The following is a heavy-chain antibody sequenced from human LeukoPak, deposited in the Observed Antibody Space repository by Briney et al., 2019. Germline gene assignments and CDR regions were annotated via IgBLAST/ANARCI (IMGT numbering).Heavy chain of an antibody. CDR3: AKGWWLRDYFDY. V-gene: IGHV3-23*01. D-gene: IGHD5-12*01. Sequence: GGSLRLSCAVSGFTFSDYGMSWVRQAPGKGLEWVSGISVSGDRTWYADSVKGRFAISRDNSKNTLYLQMNSLRAEDTAVYYCAKGWWLRDYFDYWGQGTLVTVSS. J-gene: IGHJ4*02. CDR1: GFTFSDYG. CDR2: ISVSGDRT.